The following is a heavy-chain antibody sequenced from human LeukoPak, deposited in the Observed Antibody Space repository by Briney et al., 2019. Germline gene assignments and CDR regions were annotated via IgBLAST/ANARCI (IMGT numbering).Heavy chain of an antibody. CDR2: ISGGGDST. CDR3: ASGVLYSSGWYDY. V-gene: IGHV3-23*01. D-gene: IGHD6-19*01. Sequence: AGGSLRLSCAASGFTFSSYWMNWARQAPEKGLEWVSAISGGGDSTYYADSVKGRFTISRDNSKNTLYLQMNSLRAEDTAVYYCASGVLYSSGWYDYWGQGTLVTVSS. J-gene: IGHJ4*02. CDR1: GFTFSSYW.